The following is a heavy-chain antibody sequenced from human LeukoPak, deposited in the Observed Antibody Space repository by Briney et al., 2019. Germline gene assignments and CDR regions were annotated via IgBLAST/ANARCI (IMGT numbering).Heavy chain of an antibody. CDR1: GFTFSSYS. CDR2: ISSDSSTV. D-gene: IGHD3-3*01. CDR3: ARDKTYSDFWL. J-gene: IGHJ4*02. Sequence: PGGSLRLSCAASGFTFSSYSMNWVRQAPGKGLEWISYISSDSSTVYFADSVQGRFTISRDNAKNSLYLQMNSLRAEDTAVYFCARDKTYSDFWLWGQGTLVTVSS. V-gene: IGHV3-48*01.